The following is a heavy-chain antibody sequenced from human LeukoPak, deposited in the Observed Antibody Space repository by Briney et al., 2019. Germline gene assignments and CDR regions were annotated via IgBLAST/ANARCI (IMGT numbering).Heavy chain of an antibody. J-gene: IGHJ6*02. CDR1: GFTFDDHD. V-gene: IGHV3-9*01. CDR3: AKDNDHYYGSGSPPYYYGMDV. Sequence: PGGSLRLSCAASGFTFDDHDMHWVRQAPGKGLEWVSGISWDSGVTGYADSVKGRFTISRDNTKNSLYLQMNSLRAEDTALYYCAKDNDHYYGSGSPPYYYGMDVWGQGTTVTVSS. CDR2: ISWDSGVT. D-gene: IGHD3-10*01.